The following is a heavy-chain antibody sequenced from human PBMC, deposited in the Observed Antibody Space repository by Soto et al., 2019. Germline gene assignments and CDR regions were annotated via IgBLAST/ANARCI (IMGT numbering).Heavy chain of an antibody. CDR3: ARMGDVTYYYYGMDV. CDR2: INGYNGNT. Sequence: QVQLVQSGAEVKKPGASVKVSCKASGYTFTSYGITWVRQAPGQGLEWLGWINGYNGNTNYAQKLQGRVTMTTDTSTSTAYMELRSLRSEETAVYYCARMGDVTYYYYGMDVWGQGTTVTVSS. D-gene: IGHD3-16*01. V-gene: IGHV1-18*01. CDR1: GYTFTSYG. J-gene: IGHJ6*02.